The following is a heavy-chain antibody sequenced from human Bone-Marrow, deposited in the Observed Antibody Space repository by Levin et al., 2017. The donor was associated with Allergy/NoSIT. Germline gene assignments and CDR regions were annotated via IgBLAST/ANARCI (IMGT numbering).Heavy chain of an antibody. J-gene: IGHJ6*03. CDR2: IYPGDSDT. CDR3: ARRSCTDGSCYSGYYYMDV. D-gene: IGHD2-15*01. V-gene: IGHV5-51*01. Sequence: GESLKISCEGSGYDFSTYWIGWVRQMPGKGLEWMGIIYPGDSDTKYSPSFQGQVTISADKSISTAYLQWSSLKASDTAMYYCARRSCTDGSCYSGYYYMDVWGKGTKVTVSS. CDR1: GYDFSTYW.